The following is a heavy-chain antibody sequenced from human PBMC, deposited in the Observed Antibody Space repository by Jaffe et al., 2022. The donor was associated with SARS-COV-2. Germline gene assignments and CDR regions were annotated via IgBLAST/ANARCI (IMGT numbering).Heavy chain of an antibody. CDR2: ISGSGGST. D-gene: IGHD2-15*01. CDR1: GFTFSSYA. J-gene: IGHJ4*02. CDR3: AKAYEYCSGGSCYSYYFDY. Sequence: EVQLLESGGGLVQPGGSLRLSCAASGFTFSSYAMSWVRQAPGKGLEWVSAISGSGGSTYYADSVKGRFTISRDNSKNTLYLQMNSLRAEDTAVYYCAKAYEYCSGGSCYSYYFDYWGQGTLVTVSS. V-gene: IGHV3-23*01.